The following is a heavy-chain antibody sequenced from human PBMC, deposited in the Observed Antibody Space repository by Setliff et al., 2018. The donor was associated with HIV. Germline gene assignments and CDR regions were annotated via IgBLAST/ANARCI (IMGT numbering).Heavy chain of an antibody. Sequence: SETLSLTCTVSGGSISSYYWNWIRQPAGKGLEWIGRIYTSGSTNYNPSLKSRVTMSVDTSKNQFSLKLSSVTAADTAVYYCARRGMWSYETGGNPTATFDYWGQGVLVTVSS. CDR1: GGSISSYY. CDR3: ARRGMWSYETGGNPTATFDY. D-gene: IGHD2-8*02. J-gene: IGHJ4*02. V-gene: IGHV4-4*07. CDR2: IYTSGST.